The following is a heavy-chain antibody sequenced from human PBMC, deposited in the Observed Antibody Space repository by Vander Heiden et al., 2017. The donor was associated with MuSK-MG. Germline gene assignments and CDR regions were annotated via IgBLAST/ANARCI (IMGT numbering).Heavy chain of an antibody. D-gene: IGHD3-10*01. CDR2: INHSGST. J-gene: IGHJ4*02. CDR1: CGSFRGYY. Sequence: QLHIPPWGARLLKPSETLSLTCAFYCGSFRGYYRSWIGQPPGKGLEWIGEINHSGSTNYNPSLKSRVTISVDTPKNQFSLKLSSVTAADTAVYYCARAAGSIDYWGQGTLVTVSS. V-gene: IGHV4-34*01. CDR3: ARAAGSIDY.